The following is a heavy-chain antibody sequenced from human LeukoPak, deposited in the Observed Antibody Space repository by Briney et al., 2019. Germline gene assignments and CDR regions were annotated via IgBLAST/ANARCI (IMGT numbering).Heavy chain of an antibody. CDR1: GFTFSSYS. J-gene: IGHJ3*02. D-gene: IGHD6-13*01. CDR2: ISSSSSYI. CDR3: ARDRLGIAATGAFDI. Sequence: GGSLRLSRAASGFTFSSYSMNWVRQAPGKGLEWVSSISSSSSYIYYADSVKGRFTISRDNAKNSLYLRMNSLRAEDTAVYYCARDRLGIAATGAFDIWGQGTMVTVSS. V-gene: IGHV3-21*04.